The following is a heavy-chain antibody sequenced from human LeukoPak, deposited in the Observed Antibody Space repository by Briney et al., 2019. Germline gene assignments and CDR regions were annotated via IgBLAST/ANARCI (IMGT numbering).Heavy chain of an antibody. CDR1: GYSFTSYW. Sequence: GESLKISCKGSGYSFTSYWIGWVRQMPGKGLEWMGIIYPGDSDTRYSPSFQGQVTISADKSISTAYLQRSSLKASDTAMYYCARQLDSRGGSCHPYFDYWGQGTLVTVSS. D-gene: IGHD2-15*01. V-gene: IGHV5-51*01. J-gene: IGHJ4*02. CDR3: ARQLDSRGGSCHPYFDY. CDR2: IYPGDSDT.